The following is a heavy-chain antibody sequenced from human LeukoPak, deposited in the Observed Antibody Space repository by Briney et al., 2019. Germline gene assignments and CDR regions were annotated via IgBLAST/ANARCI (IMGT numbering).Heavy chain of an antibody. J-gene: IGHJ4*02. V-gene: IGHV4-59*12. CDR1: GGSISSYY. D-gene: IGHD3-10*01. CDR3: ARDQTYSGSGIYTYFDY. Sequence: SETLSLTCTVSGGSISSYYWSWIRQPPGKGLEWIGYIYYSGSTNYNPSLRSRVTISVDTSKNQFSLKLSSVTATDTAVYYCARDQTYSGSGIYTYFDYWGQGILVTVSS. CDR2: IYYSGST.